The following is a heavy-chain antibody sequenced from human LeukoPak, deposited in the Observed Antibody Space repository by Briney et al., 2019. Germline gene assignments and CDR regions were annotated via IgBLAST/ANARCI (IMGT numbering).Heavy chain of an antibody. J-gene: IGHJ3*02. V-gene: IGHV4-39*01. CDR1: GGSISRSSYY. CDR3: ARQTTTVTTAGGAFDI. D-gene: IGHD4-17*01. CDR2: IYYSGST. Sequence: ASETLSLTCTVSGGSISRSSYYWGWIRQPPGKGLEWIGSIYYSGSTYYNPSLKSRVTISVDTSKNQFSLKLSSVTAADTAVYYCARQTTTVTTAGGAFDIWGQGTMVTVSS.